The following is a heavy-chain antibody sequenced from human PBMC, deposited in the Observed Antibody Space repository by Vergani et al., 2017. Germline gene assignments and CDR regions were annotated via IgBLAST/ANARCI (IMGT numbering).Heavy chain of an antibody. CDR3: AKFPLNITTPDRGDF. J-gene: IGHJ4*02. Sequence: QVQLVESGGGLVKPGGSLRLSCAASGFSFSTYGMHWVRQAPGRGLEWVAFLRYDGSNEYYGDAVKGRFIISRDNSKNMLSLEMHSLRPEDTAVYYCAKFPLNITTPDRGDFWGQGSLVTVSS. CDR1: GFSFSTYG. V-gene: IGHV3-30*02. CDR2: LRYDGSNE. D-gene: IGHD1-1*01.